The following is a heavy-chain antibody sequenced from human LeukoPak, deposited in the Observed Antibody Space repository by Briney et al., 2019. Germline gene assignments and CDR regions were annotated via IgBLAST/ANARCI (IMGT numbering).Heavy chain of an antibody. Sequence: GGSLRLSCAASGFNFITAAMTWVRQAPGKGLEWVSLIGSSGGSTYYADSVKGRFTISRDNSKNTLYLQMNSLRAEDTAVYYCARAGIAAAGTFDYWGQGTLVTVSS. J-gene: IGHJ4*02. D-gene: IGHD6-13*01. V-gene: IGHV3-23*01. CDR1: GFNFITAA. CDR2: IGSSGGST. CDR3: ARAGIAAAGTFDY.